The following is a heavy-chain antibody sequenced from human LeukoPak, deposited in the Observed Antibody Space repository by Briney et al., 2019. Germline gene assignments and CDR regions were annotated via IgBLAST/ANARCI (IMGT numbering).Heavy chain of an antibody. J-gene: IGHJ4*02. Sequence: GGSLRLSCAASGFTFSSYSMNWVRQAPGEGLEWVSSVSSSSSYIYYADSVKGRFTISRDNAKNSLYLQMNSLRAEDTAVYYCAREDGDYAFDYWGQGTLVTVSS. CDR3: AREDGDYAFDY. CDR1: GFTFSSYS. CDR2: VSSSSSYI. V-gene: IGHV3-21*01. D-gene: IGHD4-17*01.